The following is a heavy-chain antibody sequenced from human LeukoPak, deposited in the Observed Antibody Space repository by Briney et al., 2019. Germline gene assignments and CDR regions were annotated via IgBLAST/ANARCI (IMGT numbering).Heavy chain of an antibody. CDR1: GFTFSSYS. D-gene: IGHD6-13*01. CDR3: AEDLHSSSWCLDY. J-gene: IGHJ4*02. CDR2: ISSSSSYI. V-gene: IGHV3-21*01. Sequence: GGSLRLSCAASGFTFSSYSMNWVRQAPGKGLEWVSSISSSSSYIYYADSVKGRFTISRDNAKNSLYLQMNSLRAEDTAVYYCAEDLHSSSWCLDYWGQGTLVTVSS.